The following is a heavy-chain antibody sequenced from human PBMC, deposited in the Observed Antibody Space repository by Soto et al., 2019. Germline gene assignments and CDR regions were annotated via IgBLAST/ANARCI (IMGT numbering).Heavy chain of an antibody. CDR3: ARGRNVRRYSSSLRNYNYGIDV. CDR1: GGSFSGYY. CDR2: INHSGST. J-gene: IGHJ6*02. V-gene: IGHV4-34*01. D-gene: IGHD6-13*01. Sequence: PSETLSLTCAVYGGSFSGYYWSWIRQPPGKGLEWIGEINHSGSTNYNPSLKSRVTISVDTAKNQFSLKLSSVTAADTAVYYWARGRNVRRYSSSLRNYNYGIDVWDQGTTVTVSS.